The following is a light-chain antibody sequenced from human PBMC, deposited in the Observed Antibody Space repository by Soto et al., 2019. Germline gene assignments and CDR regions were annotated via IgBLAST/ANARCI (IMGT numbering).Light chain of an antibody. CDR1: SSSIELNT. V-gene: IGLV1-44*01. CDR3: SAWDDSLNGWV. Sequence: QSVLTQPPSASGTPGQSVFISCSGSSSSIELNTVNWYQQLPGTAPKLLIHGTGHRPSGVPDRFSGSKSGTSASLAISGLQSEDEADYFCSAWDDSLNGWVFGGGTKLTVL. J-gene: IGLJ3*02. CDR2: GTG.